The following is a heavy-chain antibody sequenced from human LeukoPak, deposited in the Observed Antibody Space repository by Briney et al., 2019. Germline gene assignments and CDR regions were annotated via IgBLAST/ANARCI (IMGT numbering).Heavy chain of an antibody. J-gene: IGHJ3*02. CDR1: AFTLSTAW. D-gene: IGHD3-3*01. Sequence: GGSLGLSCAASAFTLSTAWMSWVRQAPGKGLEWVGHIKSKTSGGTTDYAAPVKGRFTISRDDSENTLYLQMNSLKTEDTAMYYCTTEGVGGGAFNIWGQGTMVTVSS. CDR2: IKSKTSGGTT. V-gene: IGHV3-15*01. CDR3: TTEGVGGGAFNI.